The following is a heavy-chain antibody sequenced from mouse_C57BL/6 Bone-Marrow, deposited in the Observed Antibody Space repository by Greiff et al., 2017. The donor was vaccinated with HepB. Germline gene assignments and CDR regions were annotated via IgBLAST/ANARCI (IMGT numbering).Heavy chain of an antibody. V-gene: IGHV5-4*01. Sequence: EVQGVESGGGLVKPGGSLKLSCAASGFTFSSYAMSWVRQTPEKRLEWVATISDGGSYTYYPDNVKGRFTISRDNAKNNLYLQMSHLKSEDTAMYYCARVYYDYDGDFDYWGQGTTLTVSS. CDR1: GFTFSSYA. CDR2: ISDGGSYT. D-gene: IGHD2-4*01. J-gene: IGHJ2*01. CDR3: ARVYYDYDGDFDY.